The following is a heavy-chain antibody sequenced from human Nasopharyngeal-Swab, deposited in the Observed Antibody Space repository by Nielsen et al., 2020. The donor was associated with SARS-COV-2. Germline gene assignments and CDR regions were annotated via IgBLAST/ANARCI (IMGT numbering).Heavy chain of an antibody. CDR3: ARDAGGGAHFDY. V-gene: IGHV1-18*01. Sequence: WVRQAPGQGLEWMGWISAYNGNTNYAQKLQGRVTMTTDTSTSTAYMELRSLRSDDTAVYYCARDAGGGAHFDYWGQGTLVTVSS. CDR2: ISAYNGNT. D-gene: IGHD2-15*01. J-gene: IGHJ4*02.